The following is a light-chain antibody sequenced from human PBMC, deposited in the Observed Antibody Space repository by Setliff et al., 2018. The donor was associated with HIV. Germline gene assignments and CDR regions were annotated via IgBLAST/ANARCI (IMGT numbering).Light chain of an antibody. CDR3: SSYGGSNNLL. J-gene: IGLJ2*01. CDR1: SSDIGRYNL. V-gene: IGLV2-23*01. CDR2: QAT. Sequence: QSALTQPASVSGSPGQSITISCTGTSSDIGRYNLVSWYQQYPGKAPKLMIYQATKRPSGVSNRFSGSKSGNTASLTVSGLQPEDEADYYCSSYGGSNNLLFGGGTKVTVL.